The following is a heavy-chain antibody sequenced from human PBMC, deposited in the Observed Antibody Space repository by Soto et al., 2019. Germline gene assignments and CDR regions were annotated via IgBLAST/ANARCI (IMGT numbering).Heavy chain of an antibody. Sequence: ASVKVSCKASGYTFTSYGISWVRQAPGQGLEWMGWISAYNGNTNYAQKLQGRVTMTTDTSTSTAYMELRSLRSDDTVVYYCARDPDRYSSSSGAFDIWGQGTMVTVSS. D-gene: IGHD6-6*01. CDR2: ISAYNGNT. J-gene: IGHJ3*02. CDR3: ARDPDRYSSSSGAFDI. V-gene: IGHV1-18*01. CDR1: GYTFTSYG.